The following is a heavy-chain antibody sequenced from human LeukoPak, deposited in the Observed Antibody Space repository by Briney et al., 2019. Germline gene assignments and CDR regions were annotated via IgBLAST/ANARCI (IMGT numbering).Heavy chain of an antibody. D-gene: IGHD3-9*01. CDR2: MNPNSGNT. Sequence: ASVKVSCKASGYTFTSYDINWVRQATGQGLEWMGWMNPNSGNTGYAQKFQGRVTITRNTSISTAYMELSSLRSEDTAVYYCARATPSPDILTGYFTIGGYYYYYMDVWGKGTTVTVSS. CDR3: ARATPSPDILTGYFTIGGYYYYYMDV. J-gene: IGHJ6*03. V-gene: IGHV1-8*03. CDR1: GYTFTSYD.